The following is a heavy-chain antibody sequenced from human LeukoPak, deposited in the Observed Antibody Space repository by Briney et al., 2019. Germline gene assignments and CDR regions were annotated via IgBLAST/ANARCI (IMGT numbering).Heavy chain of an antibody. V-gene: IGHV1-18*01. Sequence: GASVKVSCKASGYTFTSYGISWVRQAPGQGLEWMGWISAYNGNTNYAQKLQGRVTMTTDTSTSTAYMELRSLRSDDTAVYYCARDSPQYFDWLLDYWGQGTLVTVSS. CDR1: GYTFTSYG. CDR2: ISAYNGNT. D-gene: IGHD3-9*01. J-gene: IGHJ4*02. CDR3: ARDSPQYFDWLLDY.